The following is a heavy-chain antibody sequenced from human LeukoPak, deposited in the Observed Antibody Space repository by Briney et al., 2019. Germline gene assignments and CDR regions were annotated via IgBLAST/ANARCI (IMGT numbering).Heavy chain of an antibody. D-gene: IGHD3-22*01. CDR2: VYYSGST. Sequence: SETLSLTCTVSGGSISSYYWAWIRQPPGKGLEWIGNVYYSGSTHYNPSLKSRATISVDTSKNQFSLQLKSVTAADTAVYYCAREHFSSGYYYYYGMDVWGQGTTVTVSS. J-gene: IGHJ6*02. CDR1: GGSISSYY. CDR3: AREHFSSGYYYYYGMDV. V-gene: IGHV4-59*12.